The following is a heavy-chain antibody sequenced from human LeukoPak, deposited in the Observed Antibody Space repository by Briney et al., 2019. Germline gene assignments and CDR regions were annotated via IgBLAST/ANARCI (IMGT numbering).Heavy chain of an antibody. J-gene: IGHJ4*02. V-gene: IGHV4-34*01. CDR3: ARRRVDGGSREFDY. CDR2: INHSGST. Sequence: KPSETLSLTCAVYGGSSSGYYWSWIRQPPGKGLEWIGEINHSGSTNYNPSLKSRVTISVDTSKNQFSLKLSSVTAADTAVYYCARRRVDGGSREFDYWGQGTLVTVSS. D-gene: IGHD1-26*01. CDR1: GGSSSGYY.